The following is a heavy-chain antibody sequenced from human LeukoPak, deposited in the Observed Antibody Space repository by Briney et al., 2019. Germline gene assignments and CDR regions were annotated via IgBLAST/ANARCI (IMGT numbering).Heavy chain of an antibody. J-gene: IGHJ4*02. V-gene: IGHV3-48*03. D-gene: IGHD3-22*01. CDR3: ASLGAYYYDSSGYYFPVDY. CDR1: GFTFSSYE. Sequence: GGSLRLSCAASGFTFSSYEMNWVRQAPGKGLEWVSYISSSGSTIYYADSVKGRFTISIDNAKNSLYLQMNSLRAEDTAVYYCASLGAYYYDSSGYYFPVDYWGQGTLVTVSS. CDR2: ISSSGSTI.